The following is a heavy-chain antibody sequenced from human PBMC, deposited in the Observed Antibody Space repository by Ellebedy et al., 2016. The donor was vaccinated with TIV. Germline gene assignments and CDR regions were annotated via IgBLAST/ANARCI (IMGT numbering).Heavy chain of an antibody. Sequence: MPSETLSLTCTVSGGSISSSNYFWGWIRQPPGKGLEWIGSIYYSGSSYSNPSLKSRVTISLDTSKNQFSLKLTSVTAADTAVCYCARDRIRDSAMDDAFDIWGQGTVVTVSS. CDR3: ARDRIRDSAMDDAFDI. CDR1: GGSISSSNYF. D-gene: IGHD1-26*01. J-gene: IGHJ3*02. CDR2: IYYSGSS. V-gene: IGHV4-39*07.